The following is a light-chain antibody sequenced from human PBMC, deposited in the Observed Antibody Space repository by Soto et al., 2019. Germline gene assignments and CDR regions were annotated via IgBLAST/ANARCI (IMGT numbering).Light chain of an antibody. CDR2: DAS. CDR1: QSVSSY. V-gene: IGKV3-11*01. CDR3: QQRSNWPPWT. J-gene: IGKJ1*01. Sequence: IVLTQSPATLSFSPGERAPLSFRASQSVSSYLAWYQQKPGQAPRLLIYDASNRATGIPARFSGSGSGTDFTLTISSLEPEDFAVYYCQQRSNWPPWTFGQGTKVDIK.